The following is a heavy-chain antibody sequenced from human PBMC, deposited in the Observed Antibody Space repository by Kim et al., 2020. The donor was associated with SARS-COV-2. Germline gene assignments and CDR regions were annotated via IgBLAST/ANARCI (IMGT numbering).Heavy chain of an antibody. CDR2: FTKSSTTI. Sequence: GGSLRLSCATSGFTFSAYDMNWVRRAPGKGLEWLSFFTKSSTTIYYADSVKGRFTISRDNAKNSLYLQMNSLRDEDTALYYCVRDRMGGAFDIWGQGTMVTVSS. CDR1: GFTFSAYD. J-gene: IGHJ3*02. CDR3: VRDRMGGAFDI. V-gene: IGHV3-48*02. D-gene: IGHD3-16*01.